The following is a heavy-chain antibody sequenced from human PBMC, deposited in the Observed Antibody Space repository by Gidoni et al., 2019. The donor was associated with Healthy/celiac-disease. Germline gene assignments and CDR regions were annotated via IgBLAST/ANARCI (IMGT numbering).Heavy chain of an antibody. V-gene: IGHV4-39*01. CDR3: ASCYYDSSGYSH. D-gene: IGHD3-22*01. Sequence: QLQLQESGPGLVKPSETLSLTCTVSGGSISSSSYYWGWIRQPPGKGLEWIGSIYYSGSTYYNPSLKSRVTISVDTSKNQFSLKLSSVTAADTAVYYCASCYYDSSGYSHWGQGTLVTVSS. J-gene: IGHJ4*02. CDR1: GGSISSSSYY. CDR2: IYYSGST.